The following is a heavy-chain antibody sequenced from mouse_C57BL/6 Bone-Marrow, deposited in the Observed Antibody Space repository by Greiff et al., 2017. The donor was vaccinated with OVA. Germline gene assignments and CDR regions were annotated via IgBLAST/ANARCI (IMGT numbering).Heavy chain of an antibody. CDR2: IDPSDSYT. CDR1: GYTFTSYW. Sequence: QVQLQQPGAELVRPGTSVKLSCKASGYTFTSYWMHWVKQRPGQGLEWIGVIDPSDSYTNYNQKFKGKATLTVDTSSSTAYMQLSSLTSEDSAVYYCASIITTVVATEAYWGQGTLVTVSA. V-gene: IGHV1-59*01. D-gene: IGHD1-1*01. J-gene: IGHJ3*01. CDR3: ASIITTVVATEAY.